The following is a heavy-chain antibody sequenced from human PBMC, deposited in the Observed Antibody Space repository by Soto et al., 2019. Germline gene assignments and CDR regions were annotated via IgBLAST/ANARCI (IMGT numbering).Heavy chain of an antibody. V-gene: IGHV3-73*01. CDR1: GFTFSGSA. Sequence: GGSLRLSCAASGFTFSGSAMHWVRQASGKGLEWVGRIRSKANSYATAYAASVKGRFTISRDDSKNTAYLQMNSLKTEDTAVYYCTSLLGVDYYYYYMDFWGKGIMVTVSS. D-gene: IGHD3-3*01. CDR2: IRSKANSYAT. CDR3: TSLLGVDYYYYYMDF. J-gene: IGHJ6*03.